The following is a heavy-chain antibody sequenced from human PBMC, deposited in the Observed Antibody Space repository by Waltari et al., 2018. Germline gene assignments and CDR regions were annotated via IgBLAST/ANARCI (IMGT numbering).Heavy chain of an antibody. CDR2: IKSKVYSSTT. J-gene: IGHJ3*02. D-gene: IGHD1-26*01. CDR1: GFTLSHAW. V-gene: IGHV3-15*01. Sequence: EVQLVESGGGLVKPGGSLRLSCAASGFTLSHAWMTWVRQAPGKGLEWVGRIKSKVYSSTTDYAAPVEGRFTISRDESKNTLFLQMNSLKTEDTATYYCTHEEGAITLGAFDIWGQGTMVTVSS. CDR3: THEEGAITLGAFDI.